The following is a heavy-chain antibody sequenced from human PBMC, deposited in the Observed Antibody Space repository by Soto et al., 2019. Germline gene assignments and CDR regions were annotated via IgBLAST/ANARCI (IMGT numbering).Heavy chain of an antibody. J-gene: IGHJ5*02. CDR2: INSDGSST. D-gene: IGHD5-18*01. CDR3: ARDWRESYGYIRVHWFDP. CDR1: GFTFSSYW. Sequence: GGSLRLSCAASGFTFSSYWMHWVRQAPGKGLVWVSRINSDGSSTSYADSVKGRFTISRDNAKNTLYLQMNSLRAEDTAVYYCARDWRESYGYIRVHWFDPWGQGTLVTVSS. V-gene: IGHV3-74*01.